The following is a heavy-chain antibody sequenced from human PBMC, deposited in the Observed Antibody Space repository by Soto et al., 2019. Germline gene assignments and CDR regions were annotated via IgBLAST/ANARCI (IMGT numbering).Heavy chain of an antibody. CDR3: ARTRTIQLWANGGYGMDV. CDR2: INPNSGGT. V-gene: IGHV1-2*02. D-gene: IGHD5-18*01. J-gene: IGHJ6*02. CDR1: GYTFTGYY. Sequence: QVQLVQSGAEVKKPGASVKVSCKASGYTFTGYYMHWVRQAPGQGLEWMGWINPNSGGTNYAQKFQGRVTMTRETSISTAYMELSRLRSDDTAVYYCARTRTIQLWANGGYGMDVWGQGTTVTVSS.